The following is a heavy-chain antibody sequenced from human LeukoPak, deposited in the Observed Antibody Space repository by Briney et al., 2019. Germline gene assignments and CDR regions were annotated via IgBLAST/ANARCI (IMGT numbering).Heavy chain of an antibody. CDR1: GFTFSSYD. J-gene: IGHJ6*02. CDR2: IGTAGDT. V-gene: IGHV3-13*01. CDR3: ATLGSSSTVFGMDV. D-gene: IGHD6-6*01. Sequence: GGSLRLSCAASGFTFSSYDIHWVRQATGKGLEWVSAIGTAGDTYYPGSVKGRFTISRENAKNSLYLQMNSLRAEDTAVYYCATLGSSSTVFGMDVWGQGTTVTVSS.